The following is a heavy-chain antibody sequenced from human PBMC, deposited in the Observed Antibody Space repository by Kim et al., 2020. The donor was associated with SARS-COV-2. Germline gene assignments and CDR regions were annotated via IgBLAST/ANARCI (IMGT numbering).Heavy chain of an antibody. Sequence: SETLSLTCSVSGGSIRSGGKFWTWIRQHPAKGLGWIGYISYSGNSHYSPSLRSRVSISLQTSENQFSLDLTSLTAAATAVYYCARGQPLDYWGQGILVTVSS. CDR1: GGSIRSGGKF. CDR2: ISYSGNS. J-gene: IGHJ4*02. D-gene: IGHD2-2*01. CDR3: ARGQPLDY. V-gene: IGHV4-31*03.